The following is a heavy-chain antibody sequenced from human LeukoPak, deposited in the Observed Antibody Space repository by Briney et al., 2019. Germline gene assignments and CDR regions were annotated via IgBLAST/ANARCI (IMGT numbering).Heavy chain of an antibody. J-gene: IGHJ4*02. CDR2: ISYDGSNK. CDR3: ERFAGEDY. V-gene: IGHV3-30-3*01. CDR1: GFTFSSYA. Sequence: PGRSLRLSCAASGFTFSSYAMHWVRQAPGKGLEWVAVISYDGSNKYYADSVKGRFTISRDNSKNTLYLQMNSLRAEDTAVYYCERFAGEDYWGQGTLVTVSS. D-gene: IGHD3-10*01.